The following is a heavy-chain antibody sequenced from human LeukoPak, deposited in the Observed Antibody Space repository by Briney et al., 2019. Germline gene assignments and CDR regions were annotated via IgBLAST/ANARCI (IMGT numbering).Heavy chain of an antibody. CDR2: INPNRGGT. Sequence: ASVKVSCKASGYTFTGYYMHWVRQAPGQGLEWMGWINPNRGGTNYAQKFQGRVTMTRDTSISTAYMELSRLRSDDTAAYYCARFGANGSGSHYSDMDVWGKGTTVTVSS. J-gene: IGHJ6*03. D-gene: IGHD3-10*01. V-gene: IGHV1-2*02. CDR1: GYTFTGYY. CDR3: ARFGANGSGSHYSDMDV.